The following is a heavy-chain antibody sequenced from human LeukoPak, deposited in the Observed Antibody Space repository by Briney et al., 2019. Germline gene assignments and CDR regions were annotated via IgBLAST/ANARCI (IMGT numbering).Heavy chain of an antibody. D-gene: IGHD5-12*01. V-gene: IGHV4-30-2*01. J-gene: IGHJ4*02. CDR1: GGSISSGGYS. Sequence: SQTLSLTCAVSGGSISSGGYSWSWIRQPPGKGLEWIGYIYHSGSTYYNPSLKSRVTISVDRSKNQFSLKLSSVTAADTAVSYCARGVYSGYDFGFDYWGQGTLVTVSS. CDR2: IYHSGST. CDR3: ARGVYSGYDFGFDY.